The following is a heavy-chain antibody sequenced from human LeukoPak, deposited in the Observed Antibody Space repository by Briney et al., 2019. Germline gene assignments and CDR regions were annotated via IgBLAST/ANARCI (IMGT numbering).Heavy chain of an antibody. J-gene: IGHJ6*03. Sequence: TGGSLRLSCAASGFTFSNFAIHWVRQAPGKGLEFVSGIRSTGDSTYYANSAKGRFTISRDNSKNTLYLQMGSLRAEDMAVYYCARDASPGRTVTTSQYYYFYYYMDVWGKGTTLTVS. CDR2: IRSTGDST. D-gene: IGHD4-17*01. CDR1: GFTFSNFA. CDR3: ARDASPGRTVTTSQYYYFYYYMDV. V-gene: IGHV3-64*01.